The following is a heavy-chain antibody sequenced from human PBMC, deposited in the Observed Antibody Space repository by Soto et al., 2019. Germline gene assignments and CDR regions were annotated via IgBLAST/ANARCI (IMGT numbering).Heavy chain of an antibody. D-gene: IGHD2-21*01. J-gene: IGHJ6*02. V-gene: IGHV4-59*01. CDR3: ARVPYYSTRSITPPYYYGMDV. CDR2: IYYSGST. CDR1: GGSISSYY. Sequence: QVQLQESGPGLVKPSETLSLTCTVSGGSISSYYWSWIRQPPGKGLEWIGYIYYSGSTNYNPSLKSRVTISVDTSKYQFSLKLSSVTAADTAVYYCARVPYYSTRSITPPYYYGMDVWGQGTTVTVSS.